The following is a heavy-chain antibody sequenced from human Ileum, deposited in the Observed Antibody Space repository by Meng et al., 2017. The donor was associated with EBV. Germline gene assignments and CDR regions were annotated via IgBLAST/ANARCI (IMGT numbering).Heavy chain of an antibody. CDR2: INPDGSII. J-gene: IGHJ4*02. V-gene: IGHV3-74*01. Sequence: DAGGGLSQPGGSLSLPCAASVFTLSSYWVWWVRHAQGKGLVWVSRINPDGSIINYANSVKGRFTISRDNAKNTVYLQMNNLRADDTAVYYCAKDCFGDKDSWGQGTLVTVSS. CDR1: VFTLSSYW. D-gene: IGHD2-21*01. CDR3: AKDCFGDKDS.